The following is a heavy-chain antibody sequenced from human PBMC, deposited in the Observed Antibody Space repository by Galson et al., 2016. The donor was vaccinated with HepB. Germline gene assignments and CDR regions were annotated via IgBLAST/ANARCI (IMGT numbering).Heavy chain of an antibody. V-gene: IGHV1-18*01. J-gene: IGHJ6*02. Sequence: SVKVSCKASGYSFTSYGISWVRQAPGQGLEWMGWVSPWNGNTNYEQKFQGRVTMTADTSTNTAYMELRSLRSYDTAVYYCARDAGDTYSSRSRGMDVWGQGATVTVSS. CDR2: VSPWNGNT. CDR3: ARDAGDTYSSRSRGMDV. CDR1: GYSFTSYG. D-gene: IGHD3-22*01.